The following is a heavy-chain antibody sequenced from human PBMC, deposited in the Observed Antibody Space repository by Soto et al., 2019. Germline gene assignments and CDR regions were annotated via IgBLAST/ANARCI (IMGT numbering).Heavy chain of an antibody. Sequence: ASETLSLTCTVSGGSISSSSYYWGWIRQPPGKGLEWIGSIYYSGSTYYNPSLKSRVTISVDTSKNQFSLKLSSVTAADTAVYYCARHGDYYGSGSNFYYHYGMDVWGQGTTVTVSS. V-gene: IGHV4-39*01. CDR2: IYYSGST. J-gene: IGHJ6*02. CDR3: ARHGDYYGSGSNFYYHYGMDV. CDR1: GGSISSSSYY. D-gene: IGHD3-10*01.